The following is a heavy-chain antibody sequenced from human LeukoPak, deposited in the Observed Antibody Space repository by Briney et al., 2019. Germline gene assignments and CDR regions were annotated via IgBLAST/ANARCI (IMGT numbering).Heavy chain of an antibody. CDR3: AREEAAGTLDY. J-gene: IGHJ4*02. V-gene: IGHV3-48*04. D-gene: IGHD6-13*01. Sequence: GGSLRLSCAASGFTFSNYNMNWVRQTPGKGLEWVSHVSTNSRTIYYADSVKGRFTISRDNAKNSLYLQMNSLRAEDTAVYYCAREEAAGTLDYWGQGTLVTVSS. CDR1: GFTFSNYN. CDR2: VSTNSRTI.